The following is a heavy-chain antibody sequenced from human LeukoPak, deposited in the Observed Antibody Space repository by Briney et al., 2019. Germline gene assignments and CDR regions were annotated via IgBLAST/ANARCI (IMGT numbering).Heavy chain of an antibody. CDR3: ARRAGDYSHPYDY. J-gene: IGHJ4*02. D-gene: IGHD3-22*01. Sequence: GGSLRLSCPASAFTVSHTYMGWVRQAPGKGLEWVSLFYSDDKTYYTDSVKGRFTISRDNSKNTPYLQMNSLRAEDTAVYYCARRAGDYSHPYDYWGQGILVTVSS. CDR2: FYSDDKT. CDR1: AFTVSHTY. V-gene: IGHV3-53*01.